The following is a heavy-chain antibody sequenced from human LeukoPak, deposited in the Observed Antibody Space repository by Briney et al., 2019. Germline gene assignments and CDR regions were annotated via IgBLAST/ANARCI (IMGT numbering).Heavy chain of an antibody. V-gene: IGHV3-30*04. CDR1: GFTFNRYT. D-gene: IGHD6-19*01. CDR3: ARESPSGWYDY. J-gene: IGHJ4*02. CDR2: LSYDEINR. Sequence: GGSLRLSCAASGFTFNRYTLHWVRQAPGKGLEGVAVLSYDEINRYYADSVKGRFTISRDNSKNTMFLEMNSLRGEDTAVYKCARESPSGWYDYWGQGTLVTVSS.